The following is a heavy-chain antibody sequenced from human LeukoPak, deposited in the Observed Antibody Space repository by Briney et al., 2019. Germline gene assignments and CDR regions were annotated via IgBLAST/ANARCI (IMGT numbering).Heavy chain of an antibody. Sequence: GRSLRLPCAASGFTFSSYGMHWVRQAPGKGLEWVAVIWYDGSNKYYADSVKGRFTISRDNSKNTLYLQMNSLRAEDTAVYYCARERSGSFSWGQGTLVTVSS. D-gene: IGHD1-26*01. CDR3: ARERSGSFS. J-gene: IGHJ5*02. V-gene: IGHV3-33*01. CDR1: GFTFSSYG. CDR2: IWYDGSNK.